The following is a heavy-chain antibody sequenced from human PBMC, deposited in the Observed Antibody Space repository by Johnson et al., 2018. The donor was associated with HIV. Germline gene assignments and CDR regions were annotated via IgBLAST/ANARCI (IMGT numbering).Heavy chain of an antibody. J-gene: IGHJ3*01. Sequence: VQLVESGGGLVQPGGSLRLSCAASGFSFDDYAMHWVRQVPGKGLEWVAGIGWNGLTIGYVDSVKGRFTISRNAATNSLYLRMDSLRKEDTAFYYCVKYRNYGSYLLFFDVWGQGTMVTVSS. D-gene: IGHD3-16*01. CDR2: IGWNGLTI. CDR1: GFSFDDYA. V-gene: IGHV3-9*01. CDR3: VKYRNYGSYLLFFDV.